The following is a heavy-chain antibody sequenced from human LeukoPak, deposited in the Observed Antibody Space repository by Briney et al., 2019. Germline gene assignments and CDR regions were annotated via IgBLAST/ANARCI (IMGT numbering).Heavy chain of an antibody. V-gene: IGHV3-21*01. CDR2: ISSSSSYI. CDR1: GFTFSSYS. D-gene: IGHD2-15*01. J-gene: IGHJ4*02. Sequence: SGGSLRLSCAASGFTFSSYSMNWVRQAPGKGLEWVSSISSSSSYIYYADSVKGRFTISRDNAKNSLYLQMNSLRAEDTAVYYCAREYCSGGSCVIDYWGQGTLGTVSS. CDR3: AREYCSGGSCVIDY.